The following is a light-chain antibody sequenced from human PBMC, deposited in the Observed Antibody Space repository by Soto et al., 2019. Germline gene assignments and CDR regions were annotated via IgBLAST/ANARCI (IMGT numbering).Light chain of an antibody. V-gene: IGKV1-27*01. CDR2: AAS. CDR3: QKYNSAPWT. Sequence: DIPMTQSPSSLSASVGDRVTITCRASQGISNYLAWYQQRPGKVPKLLIYAASTLQSGVPSRFSGTGSGTDFTLTISSLQPEDVATYYCQKYNSAPWTFGQGTKVQIK. J-gene: IGKJ1*01. CDR1: QGISNY.